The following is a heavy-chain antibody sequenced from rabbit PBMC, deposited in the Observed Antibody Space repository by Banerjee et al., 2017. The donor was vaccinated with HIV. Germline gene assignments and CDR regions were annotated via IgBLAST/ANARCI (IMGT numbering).Heavy chain of an antibody. V-gene: IGHV1S40*01. D-gene: IGHD1-1*01. Sequence: QSLEESGGDLVKPGASLTLTCTASGFTLNKYYMCWVRQAPGKGLEWIACIYVGSDGRTIYASWAKGRFTISKTSSTTVTLQMTSLTAADTATYFCARDVGANYYRIFDLWGQGTLVTVS. CDR2: IYVGSDGRT. CDR3: ARDVGANYYRIFDL. J-gene: IGHJ4*01. CDR1: GFTLNKYY.